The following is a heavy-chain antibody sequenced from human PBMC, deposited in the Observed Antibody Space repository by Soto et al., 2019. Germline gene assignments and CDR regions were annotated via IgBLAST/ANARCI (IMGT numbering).Heavy chain of an antibody. D-gene: IGHD3-3*01. Sequence: EVQLVESGGGLVKPGGSLRLSCADSGFTFGSHSMFWVRQAPGKGLEWVSSISSDSTYIFYADSVKGRFAISRDNAKNSLYLQMDSLRAEDTAVYYCAHRVLRTVFGLVTTTAIYFDFWGQGTPVAVSS. V-gene: IGHV3-21*01. CDR2: ISSDSTYI. CDR1: GFTFGSHS. J-gene: IGHJ4*02. CDR3: AHRVLRTVFGLVTTTAIYFDF.